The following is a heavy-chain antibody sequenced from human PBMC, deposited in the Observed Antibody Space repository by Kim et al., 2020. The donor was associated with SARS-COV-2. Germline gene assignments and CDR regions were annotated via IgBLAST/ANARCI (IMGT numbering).Heavy chain of an antibody. Sequence: SETLSLTCAVSGGSISSGGYSWSWIRQPPGKDLEWIGYIYHSGSTSYNPSLKSRVIISVDKSKNQFSLKLSSVTAADTAVYYCARGSSLQRSYYYYYGMDVWGQGTTVTVSS. V-gene: IGHV4-30-2*01. CDR2: IYHSGST. D-gene: IGHD1-26*01. CDR1: GGSISSGGYS. J-gene: IGHJ6*02. CDR3: ARGSSLQRSYYYYYGMDV.